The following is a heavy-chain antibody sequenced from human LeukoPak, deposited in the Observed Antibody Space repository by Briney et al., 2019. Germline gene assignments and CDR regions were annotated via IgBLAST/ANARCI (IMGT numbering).Heavy chain of an antibody. D-gene: IGHD3-9*01. CDR3: AKEGTLTGSYYYYYYGMDV. CDR1: GYTFTNYG. CDR2: INPNSGGT. J-gene: IGHJ6*02. Sequence: ASVKVSCKASGYTFTNYGINWVRQAPGQGLEWMGRINPNSGGTNYAQKFQGRVTMTRDTSISTAYMELSRLRSDDTAVYYCAKEGTLTGSYYYYYYGMDVWGQGTTVTVSS. V-gene: IGHV1-2*06.